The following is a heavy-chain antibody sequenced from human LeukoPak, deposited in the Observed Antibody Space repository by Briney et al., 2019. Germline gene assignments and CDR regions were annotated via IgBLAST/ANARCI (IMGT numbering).Heavy chain of an antibody. J-gene: IGHJ4*02. D-gene: IGHD4-17*01. CDR2: IYSNGNT. V-gene: IGHV4-39*07. Sequence: SETLSLTCSVSGGSISSTGHYWGWIRQSPEKGLDWIGSIYSNGNTYYNPSVKSRVTMSVDTSRNQFSLKLTSMTAAETAVYYCARSATVTTGYFDYWGQGALVTVSS. CDR1: GGSISSTGHY. CDR3: ARSATVTTGYFDY.